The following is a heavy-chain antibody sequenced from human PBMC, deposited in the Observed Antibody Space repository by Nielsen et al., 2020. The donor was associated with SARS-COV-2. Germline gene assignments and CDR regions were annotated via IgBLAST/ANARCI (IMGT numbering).Heavy chain of an antibody. CDR1: GFTFDDYT. J-gene: IGHJ4*02. Sequence: GESLKISCAASGFTFDDYTMHWVRQAPGKGLEWVSLISWDGGSTYYADSVKGRFTISRDNSKNSLYLQMNSLRTEDTALYYCASVDYYDSSGYYSWGQGTLDTVSS. CDR3: ASVDYYDSSGYYS. D-gene: IGHD3-22*01. CDR2: ISWDGGST. V-gene: IGHV3-43*01.